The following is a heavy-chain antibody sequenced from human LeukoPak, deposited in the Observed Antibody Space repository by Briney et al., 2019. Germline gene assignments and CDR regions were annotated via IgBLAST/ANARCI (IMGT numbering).Heavy chain of an antibody. D-gene: IGHD2-21*01. J-gene: IGHJ4*02. CDR1: GFTFSTYW. Sequence: PGGSLRLSCAASGFTFSTYWMHWVRQIPGEGLVWVSRIRPGGSTTAYADSVRGRFTISRDNARNTLYLQLTSLGAEDTAIYYCARVSSLWAFDYWGQGTLVTVSS. V-gene: IGHV3-74*01. CDR2: IRPGGSTT. CDR3: ARVSSLWAFDY.